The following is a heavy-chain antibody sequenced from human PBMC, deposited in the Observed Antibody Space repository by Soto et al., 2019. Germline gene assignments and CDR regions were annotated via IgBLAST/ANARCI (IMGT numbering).Heavy chain of an antibody. CDR1: GGTFSSYA. CDR2: IIPIFGTA. Sequence: QVQLVQAGAEVKKPGSSVKVSCKASGGTFSSYAISWVRQAPGQGLEWMGGIIPIFGTANSAQKFQGDVTFTAADATSTAYMELSSLRSEDTAVYYCSSHSGWNYHYGMDVWGRGTTVTVSS. CDR3: SSHSGWNYHYGMDV. D-gene: IGHD3-22*01. J-gene: IGHJ6*02. V-gene: IGHV1-69*12.